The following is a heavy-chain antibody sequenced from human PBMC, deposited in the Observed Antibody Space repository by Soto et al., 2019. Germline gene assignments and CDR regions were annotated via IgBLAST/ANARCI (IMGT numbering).Heavy chain of an antibody. V-gene: IGHV3-11*01. CDR3: ARVRSRITIFGGNAMDV. CDR2: ISGSSSTI. Sequence: GGSLRLSCAASGFSFSDYYMAWIRQAPGKGLDWVSYISGSSSTIYYADSVKGRFTISRGNAKNSVYLQMSSLRVEDTAVYYCARVRSRITIFGGNAMDVWGQGTTVTVSS. CDR1: GFSFSDYY. D-gene: IGHD3-3*01. J-gene: IGHJ6*02.